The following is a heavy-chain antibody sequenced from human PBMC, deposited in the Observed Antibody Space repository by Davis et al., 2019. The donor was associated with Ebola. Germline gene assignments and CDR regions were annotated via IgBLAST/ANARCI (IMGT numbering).Heavy chain of an antibody. CDR1: GVMFSRYW. J-gene: IGHJ3*02. Sequence: GESLKISCAASGVMFSRYWMSWVRQAPGKGLEWVANIKEDGSATNYVDSVKGRFTISRDNAKKSLYLQLNSLRADDTAMYYCARDNYDNSGDGFDIWGQGTMVTVSS. CDR2: IKEDGSAT. CDR3: ARDNYDNSGDGFDI. D-gene: IGHD3-22*01. V-gene: IGHV3-7*01.